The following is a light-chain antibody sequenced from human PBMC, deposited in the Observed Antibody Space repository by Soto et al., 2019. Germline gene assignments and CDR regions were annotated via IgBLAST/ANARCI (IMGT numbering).Light chain of an antibody. V-gene: IGKV1-8*01. CDR3: QQYYSYLRT. CDR1: QDISSY. J-gene: IGKJ1*01. CDR2: AAS. Sequence: AIRMTQSPSSLSASTGDRVTITCRASQDISSYLAWYQQKPRKAPKFLIYAASTLQSGVPSRFSGSGSGTNFTFIISCLQSEDFATYYCQQYYSYLRTFGQETRV.